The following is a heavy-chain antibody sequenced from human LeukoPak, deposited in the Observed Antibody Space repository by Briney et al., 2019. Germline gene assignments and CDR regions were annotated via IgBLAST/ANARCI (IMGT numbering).Heavy chain of an antibody. CDR2: IYPADSDT. J-gene: IGHJ4*02. Sequence: GESLKISCKGYGFSFTRNWIGWVRQVPGKGLEWMGLIYPADSDTRYSPSFQGQVTFSADNSISTSFLQWSSLKASDTAMYYCARPGTTETTIWGQGTLVTVSS. CDR1: GFSFTRNW. CDR3: ARPGTTETTI. V-gene: IGHV5-51*01. D-gene: IGHD1-1*01.